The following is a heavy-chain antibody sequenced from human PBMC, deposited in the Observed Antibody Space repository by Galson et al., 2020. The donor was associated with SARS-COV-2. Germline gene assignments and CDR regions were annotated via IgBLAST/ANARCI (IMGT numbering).Heavy chain of an antibody. Sequence: GGSLRLSCAASGFTFSSYAMHWVRQAPGKGLEWVAVISYDGSNKYYADSVKGRFTISRDNSKNTLYLQMNSLRGEDTAVYYCARSESGSYYDAFDIWGQGTMVTVSS. V-gene: IGHV3-30*01. J-gene: IGHJ3*02. CDR2: ISYDGSNK. CDR3: ARSESGSYYDAFDI. D-gene: IGHD1-26*01. CDR1: GFTFSSYA.